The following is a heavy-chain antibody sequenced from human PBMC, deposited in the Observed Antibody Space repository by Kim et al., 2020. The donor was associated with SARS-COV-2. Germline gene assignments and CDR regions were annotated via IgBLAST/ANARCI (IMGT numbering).Heavy chain of an antibody. Sequence: GGSLRLSCAASGDSFSYFAMHWVRQAPGKGPEWVAIIWYDASTEHYADSVKGRFTISRDNSKNQLYLQMNSLRVDDTAVYHCVRDGRGTHYYFQMDVWGPGTTGTVSS. CDR1: GDSFSYFA. D-gene: IGHD3-10*01. V-gene: IGHV3-33*01. J-gene: IGHJ6*02. CDR2: IWYDASTE. CDR3: VRDGRGTHYYFQMDV.